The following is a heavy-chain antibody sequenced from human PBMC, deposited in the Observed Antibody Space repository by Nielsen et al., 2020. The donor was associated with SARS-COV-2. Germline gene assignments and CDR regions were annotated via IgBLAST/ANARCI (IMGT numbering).Heavy chain of an antibody. CDR3: ARGDYGDYYWLDP. CDR1: GYTFNSYG. CDR2: SNTYSGKT. V-gene: IGHV1-18*01. Sequence: ASVKVSCKASGYTFNSYGISWVRQAPGQGLEWLGWSNTYSGKTDYAQKFQGRVTMTTDTSTSTAYMELRSLGSDDTAVYYCARGDYGDYYWLDPWGQGTLVTVSS. D-gene: IGHD4-17*01. J-gene: IGHJ5*02.